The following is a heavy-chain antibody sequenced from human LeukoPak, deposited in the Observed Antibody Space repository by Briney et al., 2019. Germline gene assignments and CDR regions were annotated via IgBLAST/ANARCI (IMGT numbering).Heavy chain of an antibody. CDR1: GFTFSNAW. J-gene: IGHJ3*02. Sequence: GGSLRLSCAASGFTFSNAWMSWVRQAPGKGLEWVGRIKSKTDGGTTDYAAPVKGRFTISRDDSKNTLYLQMNSLKTEDTAVYYCTTDPIAAEAFDIWGQGTMVTVSS. CDR2: IKSKTDGGTT. CDR3: TTDPIAAEAFDI. D-gene: IGHD6-13*01. V-gene: IGHV3-15*01.